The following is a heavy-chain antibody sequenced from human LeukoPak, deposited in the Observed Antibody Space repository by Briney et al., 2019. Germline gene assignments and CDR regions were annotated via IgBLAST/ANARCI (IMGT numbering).Heavy chain of an antibody. Sequence: SETLSLTCTVSGGAISSGSYSWSWIRQSAGKGLEWIGRIYTSGSTNYNPSLKSRVTMSVDTSKNQFSLKLSSVTAADTAVYYCAATEPGSYYNPFDYWGQGTLVTVSS. CDR2: IYTSGST. CDR1: GGAISSGSYS. CDR3: AATEPGSYYNPFDY. J-gene: IGHJ4*02. V-gene: IGHV4-61*02. D-gene: IGHD3-10*01.